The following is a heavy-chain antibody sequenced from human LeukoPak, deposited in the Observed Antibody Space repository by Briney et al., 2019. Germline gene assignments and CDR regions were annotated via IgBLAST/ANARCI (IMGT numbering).Heavy chain of an antibody. D-gene: IGHD6-19*01. J-gene: IGHJ4*02. CDR2: MYYSGNI. V-gene: IGHV4-59*12. CDR1: GGSISSFY. Sequence: PSETLSLTCTVSGGSISSFYWTWIRQPPGKGLDWIGSMYYSGNINYNPSLKSRVTISVDKSKNQFSLKLSSVTAADTAVYYCASRGIAVAVHYWGQGTLVTVSS. CDR3: ASRGIAVAVHY.